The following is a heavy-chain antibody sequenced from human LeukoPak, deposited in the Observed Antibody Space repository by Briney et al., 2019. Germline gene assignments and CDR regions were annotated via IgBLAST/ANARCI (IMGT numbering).Heavy chain of an antibody. CDR1: GGSISSYY. CDR3: ARDLRYSSGWYVIDY. J-gene: IGHJ4*02. Sequence: PSETLSLTCTVSGGSISSYYWSRIRQPPGKGLEWIGYIYYSGSTNYNPSLKSRVTISVDTSKNQFSLKLSSVTAADTVVYYCARDLRYSSGWYVIDYWGQGTLVTVSS. V-gene: IGHV4-59*01. D-gene: IGHD6-19*01. CDR2: IYYSGST.